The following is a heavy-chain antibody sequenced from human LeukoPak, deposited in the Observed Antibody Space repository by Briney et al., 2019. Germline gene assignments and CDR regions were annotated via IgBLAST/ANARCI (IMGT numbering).Heavy chain of an antibody. CDR2: IYPGDSDV. D-gene: IGHD3-22*01. CDR3: ARQGVYFSDSSAFYY. Sequence: GESLKISCKGSGYGFTNYWIGWVRQMPGKGLELMGSIYPGDSDVRYSPSFQGQVTISADKSFTTAYLQWRSLKASDTAIYYCARQGVYFSDSSAFYYWGQGTRVTVSS. CDR1: GYGFTNYW. J-gene: IGHJ4*02. V-gene: IGHV5-51*01.